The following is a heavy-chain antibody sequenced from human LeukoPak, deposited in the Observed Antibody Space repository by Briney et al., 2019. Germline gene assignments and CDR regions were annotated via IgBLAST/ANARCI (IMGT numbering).Heavy chain of an antibody. D-gene: IGHD3-9*01. J-gene: IGHJ4*02. V-gene: IGHV2-5*01. CDR1: GFSLRTGGGG. Sequence: SGPTLVKPPQTLTLTCTFSGFSLRTGGGGVGWIRQPPGKALEWLSLIYWNDDKRYSPSLKSRLTITKDTSKNQVVLTMTNMDPVDTATYYCALTYYDILAGPKAFDYWGQGTLVTVSS. CDR2: IYWNDDK. CDR3: ALTYYDILAGPKAFDY.